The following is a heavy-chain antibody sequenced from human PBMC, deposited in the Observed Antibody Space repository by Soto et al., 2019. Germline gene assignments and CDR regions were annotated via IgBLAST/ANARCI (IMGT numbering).Heavy chain of an antibody. CDR1: GFTFGTFT. D-gene: IGHD2-21*02. J-gene: IGHJ6*02. Sequence: EVQLVESGGGLVKPGGSLRLSCAASGFTFGTFTMSWVRQAPGKGLEWVSSIGTTSTYIYYADSVRGRFTISRDNAKNSLSLQMNSLRAEDTAVYFCARVMCGDCSSYYYYSMDVWGQGTTVTVSS. CDR3: ARVMCGDCSSYYYYSMDV. V-gene: IGHV3-21*01. CDR2: IGTTSTYI.